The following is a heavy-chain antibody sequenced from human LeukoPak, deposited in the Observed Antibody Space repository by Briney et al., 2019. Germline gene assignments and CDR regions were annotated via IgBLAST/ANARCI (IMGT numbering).Heavy chain of an antibody. J-gene: IGHJ4*02. V-gene: IGHV5-51*01. CDR1: GYSFTSYW. CDR2: IYPGDSDT. D-gene: IGHD3-22*01. CDR3: ARSYYYDSSGIDY. Sequence: GESLKVSCKGSGYSFTSYWLGRVRQMPGKGLEWMGIIYPGDSDTRYRPSFQGQVTISADKSISTAYLQWSSLKASDTAMYYCARSYYYDSSGIDYWGQGTLVTVSS.